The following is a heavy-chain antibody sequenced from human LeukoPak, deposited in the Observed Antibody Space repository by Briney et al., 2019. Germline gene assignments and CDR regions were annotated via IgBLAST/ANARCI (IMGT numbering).Heavy chain of an antibody. Sequence: KTGGSLRLSCVVSGFTFSNAWMSWVRQAPGTGLDWAGRIKSKTDGGTTDYAAPVKGRFTISRDDLKNTLYLQMNSLRAEDTAVYYCAKDPRGRDDLYYYYYMDVWGKGTTVTVSS. CDR1: GFTFSNAW. CDR3: AKDPRGRDDLYYYYYMDV. V-gene: IGHV3-15*01. D-gene: IGHD3-16*01. J-gene: IGHJ6*03. CDR2: IKSKTDGGTT.